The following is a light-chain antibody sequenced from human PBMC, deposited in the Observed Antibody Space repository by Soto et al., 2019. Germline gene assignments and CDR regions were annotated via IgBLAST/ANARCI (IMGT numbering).Light chain of an antibody. CDR1: QSIGNS. CDR2: DAF. V-gene: IGKV3-11*01. CDR3: RQRYNWPLT. J-gene: IGKJ4*01. Sequence: TVLTQSPATLSLSPGERATLSCKASQSIGNSLGWFQQKPGQAPRLLIDDAFNRATGIPARFTGSGSGSDFTLTIISLEPEDFGVYYCRQRYNWPLTSGGETRVDIK.